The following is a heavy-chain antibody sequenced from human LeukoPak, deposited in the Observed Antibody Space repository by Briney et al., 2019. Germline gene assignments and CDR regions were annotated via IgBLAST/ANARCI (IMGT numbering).Heavy chain of an antibody. D-gene: IGHD3-10*01. CDR2: INHSGST. J-gene: IGHJ4*02. CDR1: GGSFSGYY. Sequence: SETLSLTCAVYGGSFSGYYWSWIRQPPGKGLEWIGEINHSGSTNYNPSLKSRVTISVDTSKNQFSLKLSSVTAADTAVYYRARRTMVRGVTDYWGQGTLVTVSS. CDR3: ARRTMVRGVTDY. V-gene: IGHV4-34*01.